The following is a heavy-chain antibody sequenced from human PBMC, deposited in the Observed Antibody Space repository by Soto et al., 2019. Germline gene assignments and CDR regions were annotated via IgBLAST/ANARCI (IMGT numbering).Heavy chain of an antibody. V-gene: IGHV1-69*01. D-gene: IGHD6-13*01. CDR3: ARWTGDKEYSSIWQYYYYYGMDV. J-gene: IGHJ6*02. Sequence: QVQLVQSGAEVKKPGSSVKVSCKASGGTFSSYAISWVRQAPGQGLEWMGGIIPIFGTANYAQKFQGRVTITADESTSPAYMERSSLRSEDTAVYYCARWTGDKEYSSIWQYYYYYGMDVWGQGTTVTVSS. CDR1: GGTFSSYA. CDR2: IIPIFGTA.